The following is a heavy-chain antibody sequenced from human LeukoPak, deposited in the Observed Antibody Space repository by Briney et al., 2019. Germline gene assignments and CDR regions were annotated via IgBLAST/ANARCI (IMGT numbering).Heavy chain of an antibody. V-gene: IGHV3-30*04. CDR2: ISYDGSNK. D-gene: IGHD3-22*01. Sequence: GRSLRLSCAASGFTFSSYAMHWVRQAPGKGLEWVAVISYDGSNKYYADSVKGRFTISRDNSKNTLYLQMNSLRAEDTAVYYCARAYDSSGYYPYYYYYGMDVWGQGTTVTVSS. J-gene: IGHJ6*02. CDR3: ARAYDSSGYYPYYYYYGMDV. CDR1: GFTFSSYA.